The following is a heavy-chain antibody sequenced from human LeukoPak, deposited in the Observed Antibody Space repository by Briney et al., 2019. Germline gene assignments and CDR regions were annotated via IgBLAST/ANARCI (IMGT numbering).Heavy chain of an antibody. CDR2: INHSGST. V-gene: IGHV4-34*01. CDR1: GGSFSGYY. CDR3: ARVRRGSGSYQSYYYYYMDV. J-gene: IGHJ6*03. D-gene: IGHD3-10*01. Sequence: SETLSLTCAVYGGSFSGYYWSWIRQPPGKGLEWIGEINHSGSTNYNPSLKSRVTISVDTSKNQFSLKLSSVTAADTAVYYCARVRRGSGSYQSYYYYYMDVWGKGTTVTISS.